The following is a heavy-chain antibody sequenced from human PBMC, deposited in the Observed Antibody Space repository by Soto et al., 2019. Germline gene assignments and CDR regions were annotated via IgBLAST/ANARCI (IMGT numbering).Heavy chain of an antibody. CDR1: GFSLNTGGVG. CDR3: ARRRGGFGGGWTTPYFDY. D-gene: IGHD6-19*01. J-gene: IGHJ4*02. V-gene: IGHV2-5*02. Sequence: QITLKESGPTVVKPTQTLTLTCSLSGFSLNTGGVGVGWIRQTPGKALEWLAVIYWDDDKSWNPSLRDRLTINRDASDDQVVLTVTNMDPVVTGTYYCARRRGGFGGGWTTPYFDYWGQGTLVTVSS. CDR2: IYWDDDK.